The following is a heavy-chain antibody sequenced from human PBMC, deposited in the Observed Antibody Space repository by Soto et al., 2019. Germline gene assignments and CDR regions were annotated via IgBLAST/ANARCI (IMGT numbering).Heavy chain of an antibody. Sequence: PGEXLKISXXXXGSGCTSYWIGWVRQMTGKGLEWMGIINHSDSDTRYSPSFQGQVTISADKSISTAYLQWSSLKASDTAMYYCARTYCGGDCYLYFDYWGQGTLVTVSS. V-gene: IGHV5-51*01. J-gene: IGHJ4*02. CDR3: ARTYCGGDCYLYFDY. CDR2: INHSDSDT. CDR1: GSGCTSYW. D-gene: IGHD2-21*02.